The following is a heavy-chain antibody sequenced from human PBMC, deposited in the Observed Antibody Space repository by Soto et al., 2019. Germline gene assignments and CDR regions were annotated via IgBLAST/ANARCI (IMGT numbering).Heavy chain of an antibody. CDR3: ARGVYDFLTGYFPHNWFDP. CDR2: IYHSGST. Sequence: SETLSLTCAVSGGSISSGGYSWSWIRQPPGKGLEWIGYIYHSGSTYYNPSPKSRVTISVDRSKNQFSLKLSSVTAADTAVYYCARGVYDFLTGYFPHNWFDPWGQGTLVTVSS. CDR1: GGSISSGGYS. V-gene: IGHV4-30-2*01. J-gene: IGHJ5*02. D-gene: IGHD3-9*01.